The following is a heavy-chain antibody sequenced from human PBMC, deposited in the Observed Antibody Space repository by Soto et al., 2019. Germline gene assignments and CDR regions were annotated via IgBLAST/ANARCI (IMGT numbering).Heavy chain of an antibody. CDR2: ISSSSSTI. CDR3: ARLPIIATDY. CDR1: GFTFSSYS. D-gene: IGHD3-10*01. V-gene: IGHV3-48*01. J-gene: IGHJ4*02. Sequence: GGSLRLSCAASGFTFSSYSMNWVRQAPGKGLEWVSYISSSSSTIYYADSVKGRFTISRDNAKNSLYLQMNSLRAEDTAVYYCARLPIIATDYWGQGTLVTVSS.